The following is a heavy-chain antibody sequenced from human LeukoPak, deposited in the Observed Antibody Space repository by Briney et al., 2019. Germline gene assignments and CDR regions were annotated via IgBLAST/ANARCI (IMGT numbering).Heavy chain of an antibody. CDR3: ARDEYYYGSGSYYNWFDP. D-gene: IGHD3-10*01. CDR2: IYYSGST. CDR1: GGSISSYY. J-gene: IGHJ5*02. Sequence: SETLSLTCTVSGGSISSYYWSWIRQPPGKGLEWIGYIYYSGSTNYNPSLKSRVTISVDTSKNQFSQKLSSVTAADTAVYYCARDEYYYGSGSYYNWFDPWGQGTLVTVSS. V-gene: IGHV4-59*01.